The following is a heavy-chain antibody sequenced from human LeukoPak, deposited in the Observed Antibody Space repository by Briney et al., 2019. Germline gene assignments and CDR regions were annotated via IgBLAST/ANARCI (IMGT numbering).Heavy chain of an antibody. Sequence: SETLSLTCAVYGGSFSGYYWSWIRQPPGKGLEWIGEINHSGSTNYNPFLKSRVTISVDTSKNQFSLKLSSVTAADTAVYYCARQNGGSWNYYYYMDVWGKGTTVTVSS. CDR3: ARQNGGSWNYYYYMDV. D-gene: IGHD1-26*01. V-gene: IGHV4-34*01. CDR1: GGSFSGYY. J-gene: IGHJ6*03. CDR2: INHSGST.